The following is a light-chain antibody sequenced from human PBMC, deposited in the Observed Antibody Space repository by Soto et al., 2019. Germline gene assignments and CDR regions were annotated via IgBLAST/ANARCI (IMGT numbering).Light chain of an antibody. V-gene: IGLV2-14*01. CDR3: SSYTRSSSHV. CDR2: EVS. CDR1: TSDVGGYNY. Sequence: QSALTQPASVSGSPGQSINISCTGTTSDVGGYNYVSWYQQHPGKVPKLMIYEVSNRPSGVSNRFSGSKSGNTASLTISGLLPEDEADYYCSSYTRSSSHVFGTGTKVTVL. J-gene: IGLJ1*01.